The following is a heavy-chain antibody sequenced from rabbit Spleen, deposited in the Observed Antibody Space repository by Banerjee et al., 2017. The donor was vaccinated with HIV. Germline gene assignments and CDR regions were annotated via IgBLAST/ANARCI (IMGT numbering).Heavy chain of an antibody. CDR3: ARDAAGREDFNL. D-gene: IGHD4-2*01. J-gene: IGHJ4*01. Sequence: QSLEESGGDLVKPGASLTLTCTASGFSFSSTDYMCWVRQAPGRGLEWIACIAAGSGRFTYYASWAKGRFTISRTSSTTVTLQMTSLTVADTATYFCARDAAGREDFNLWGPGTLVTVS. CDR2: IAAGSGRFT. CDR1: GFSFSSTDY. V-gene: IGHV1S40*01.